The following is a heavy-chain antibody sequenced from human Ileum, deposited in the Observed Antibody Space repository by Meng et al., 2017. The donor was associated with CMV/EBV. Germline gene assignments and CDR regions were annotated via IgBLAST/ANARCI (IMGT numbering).Heavy chain of an antibody. J-gene: IGHJ4*02. Sequence: LTCAISGDNVSSNSGASHWIRQSPSRGLEWLGKTYYRSKWYNDYAVSVKSRITITSDTSKNQFSLQLNSVTPEDTAVYYCASWYFDYWGQGTLVTVSS. CDR2: TYYRSKWYN. V-gene: IGHV6-1*01. CDR1: GDNVSSNSGA. CDR3: ASWYFDY.